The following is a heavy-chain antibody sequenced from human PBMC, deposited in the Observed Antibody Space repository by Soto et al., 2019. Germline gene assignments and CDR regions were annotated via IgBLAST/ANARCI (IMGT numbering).Heavy chain of an antibody. CDR2: ISAYNGNT. V-gene: IGHV1-18*01. CDR3: AGGWAAAGTGWFDP. Sequence: ASVKVSCKASGYTFTSYGISWVRQAPGQGLEWMGWISAYNGNTNYAQKLQGRVTMTTDTSTSTAYMELSSLRSDDTAVYYCAGGWAAAGTGWFDPWGQGTLVTVSS. J-gene: IGHJ5*02. CDR1: GYTFTSYG. D-gene: IGHD6-13*01.